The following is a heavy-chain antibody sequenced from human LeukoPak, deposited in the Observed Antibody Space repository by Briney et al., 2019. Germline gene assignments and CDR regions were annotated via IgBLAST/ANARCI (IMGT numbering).Heavy chain of an antibody. V-gene: IGHV1-2*02. CDR1: GYTFTGYY. D-gene: IGHD1-26*01. CDR3: ALIVGATISFDY. J-gene: IGHJ4*02. CDR2: INPNGGGT. Sequence: DSVKVSCKASGYTFTGYYMHWVRQAPGQGPEWMGWINPNGGGTNYAQKFQGRVTMTSDTSISTAYMELSRLRSDDTAVYYCALIVGATISFDYWGQGTLVTVSS.